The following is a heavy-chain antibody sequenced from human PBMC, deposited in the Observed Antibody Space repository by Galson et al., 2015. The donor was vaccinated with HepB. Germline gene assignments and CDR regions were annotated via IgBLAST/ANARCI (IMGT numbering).Heavy chain of an antibody. D-gene: IGHD1-14*01. CDR3: ARQTSGPDRCYFDY. J-gene: IGHJ4*02. CDR2: IYYSGST. Sequence: SETLSLTCTVSGGSISSSSYYWGWIRQPPGKGLEWIGSIYYSGSTYYNPSLKSRVTISVDTSKNQFSLKLSSVTAADTAVYYCARQTSGPDRCYFDYWGQGTLVTVSS. V-gene: IGHV4-39*01. CDR1: GGSISSSSYY.